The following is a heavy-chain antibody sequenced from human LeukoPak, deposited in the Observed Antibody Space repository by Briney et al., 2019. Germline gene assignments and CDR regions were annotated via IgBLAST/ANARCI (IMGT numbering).Heavy chain of an antibody. V-gene: IGHV4-61*02. CDR1: GGSISSGSYY. CDR3: ARETIDITMIVVVRVGDAFDI. CDR2: IYTSGST. Sequence: TTSETLSLTCTVSGGSISSGSYYWSWIRQPAGKGLEWIGRIYTSGSTNYNPSLKSRVTISLDTTKNQFSLKLTSVTAADTAVYYCARETIDITMIVVVRVGDAFDIWGQGTMVTVSS. J-gene: IGHJ3*02. D-gene: IGHD3-22*01.